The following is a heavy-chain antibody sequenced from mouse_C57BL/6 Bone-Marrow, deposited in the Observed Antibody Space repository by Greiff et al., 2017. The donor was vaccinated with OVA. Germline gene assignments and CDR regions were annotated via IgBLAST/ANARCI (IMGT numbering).Heavy chain of an antibody. Sequence: VQLKQSGPELVKPGASVKISCKASGYSFTGYYMNWVKQSPEKSLEWIGEINPSTGGTTYNQKFKAKATLTVDKSSSTAYMQLKSLTSEDSAVYYCAREGGYGSSSWFAYWGQGTLVTVSA. CDR1: GYSFTGYY. D-gene: IGHD1-1*01. J-gene: IGHJ3*01. CDR2: INPSTGGT. V-gene: IGHV1-42*01. CDR3: AREGGYGSSSWFAY.